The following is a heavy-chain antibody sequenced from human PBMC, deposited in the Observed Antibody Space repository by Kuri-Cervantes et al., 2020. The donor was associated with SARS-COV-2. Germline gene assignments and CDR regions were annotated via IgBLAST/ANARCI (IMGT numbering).Heavy chain of an antibody. CDR2: IYYNGNT. D-gene: IGHD3-3*01. CDR3: MRDTPPLEWLYTGMDV. J-gene: IGHJ6*02. Sequence: SETLSLTCTVSGAAISSGGYYWGWIRQHPEKGLEWIGYIYYNGNTYYNPSLESRLTITLDTSKNQFSLKLTSVTAADAAFYYCMRDTPPLEWLYTGMDVWGQGTTVTVSS. V-gene: IGHV4-31*03. CDR1: GAAISSGGYY.